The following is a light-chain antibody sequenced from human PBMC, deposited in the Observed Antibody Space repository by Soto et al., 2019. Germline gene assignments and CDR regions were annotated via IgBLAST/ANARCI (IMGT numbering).Light chain of an antibody. V-gene: IGKV1-5*01. CDR3: QQYNSYPWT. CDR2: DAS. Sequence: DNQMTQSPSSLSASVGDRVTINCRASQSISSYLNWYQQRPGKAPKIVIYDASSLESGVPSRFSGSGSGTECTLTITSLQPDDVATYYCQQYNSYPWTLGQGTKVDIK. J-gene: IGKJ1*01. CDR1: QSISSY.